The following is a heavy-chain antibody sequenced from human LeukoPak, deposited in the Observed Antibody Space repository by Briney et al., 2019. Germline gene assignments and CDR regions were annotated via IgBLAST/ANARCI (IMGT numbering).Heavy chain of an antibody. CDR2: INTNTGNP. D-gene: IGHD5-24*01. Sequence: ASVKVSCKASGYTFTSYAMNWVRQAPGQGLEWMGWINTNTGNPTYAQGFTGRFVFSLDTSVGTAYPQISSLKAEDTAVYYCARGGWLQSPNLFDYWGQGTLVTVSS. J-gene: IGHJ4*02. CDR3: ARGGWLQSPNLFDY. CDR1: GYTFTSYA. V-gene: IGHV7-4-1*02.